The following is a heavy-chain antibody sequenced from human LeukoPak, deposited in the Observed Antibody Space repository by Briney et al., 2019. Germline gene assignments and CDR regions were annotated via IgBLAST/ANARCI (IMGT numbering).Heavy chain of an antibody. D-gene: IGHD6-13*01. V-gene: IGHV4-34*01. CDR2: INHSGST. Sequence: SETLSLTCAVYGGSFSGYYWSWIRQPPGKGLEWIGEINHSGSTNYNPSLKSRVTISVDTSKNQFSLKLSSVTAADTAVYCCVREPPHWAAAADDHGGKGTRLTVS. J-gene: IGHJ4*02. CDR3: VREPPHWAAAADDH. CDR1: GGSFSGYY.